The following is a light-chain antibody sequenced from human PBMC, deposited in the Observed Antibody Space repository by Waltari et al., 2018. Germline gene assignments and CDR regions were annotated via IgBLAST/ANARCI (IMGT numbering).Light chain of an antibody. CDR1: QSVSSSY. Sequence: EIVLTQSPGTLSLSPGASATLSCRASQSVSSSYLAWYQQKPGQAPRVLIHGASNRATGIPDRFSGSGSGTDFTLTISRLEPEDVAVYYCQQYGSSPWTFGQGTKVEIK. CDR3: QQYGSSPWT. V-gene: IGKV3-20*01. CDR2: GAS. J-gene: IGKJ1*01.